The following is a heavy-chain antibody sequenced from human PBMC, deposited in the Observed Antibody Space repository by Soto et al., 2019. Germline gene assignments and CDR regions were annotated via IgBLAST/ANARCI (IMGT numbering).Heavy chain of an antibody. CDR3: ATTEGYYDFWSGYYRDYYYGMDV. CDR1: GGTFSSYA. J-gene: IGHJ6*02. CDR2: IIPIFGTA. Sequence: QVQLVQSGAEVKKPGSSVKVSCKASGGTFSSYAISWVRQAPGQGLEWMGGIIPIFGTANYAQKFQGRVTITEDESTSTAYMELSSLRSEDTAVYYCATTEGYYDFWSGYYRDYYYGMDVWGQGTTVTVSS. D-gene: IGHD3-3*01. V-gene: IGHV1-69*01.